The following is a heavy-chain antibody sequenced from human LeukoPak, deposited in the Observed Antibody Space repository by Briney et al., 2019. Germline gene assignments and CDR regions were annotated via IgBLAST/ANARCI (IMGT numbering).Heavy chain of an antibody. Sequence: SETLSLTCAVYGGSFSGYYWSWIRQPPGKGLEWIGEINHSGSTNYNPSLKSRVTISVDTSKNQFSLKLSSVTAADTAVYYCARGYGSGSYYKEWGQGTLVTVSS. J-gene: IGHJ4*02. CDR1: GGSFSGYY. D-gene: IGHD3-10*01. CDR2: INHSGST. CDR3: ARGYGSGSYYKE. V-gene: IGHV4-34*01.